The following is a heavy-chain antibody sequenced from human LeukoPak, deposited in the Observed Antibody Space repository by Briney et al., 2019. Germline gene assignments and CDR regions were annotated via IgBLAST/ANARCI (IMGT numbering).Heavy chain of an antibody. CDR1: GGSISSGGYY. J-gene: IGHJ3*02. D-gene: IGHD5-24*01. V-gene: IGHV4-31*03. CDR3: ARGRDGYNLRVSGAFDI. Sequence: SETLSLTCTVSGGSISSGGYYWRWIRQHPGTGLEWIAYIYYSGSTYYNPSLKSRVTISVDTSKNQFSLKLSSVTAADTAVYYCARGRDGYNLRVSGAFDIWGQGTMVTVSS. CDR2: IYYSGST.